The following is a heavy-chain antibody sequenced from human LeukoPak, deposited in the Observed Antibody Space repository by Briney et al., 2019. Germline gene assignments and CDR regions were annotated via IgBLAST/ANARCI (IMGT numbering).Heavy chain of an antibody. J-gene: IGHJ6*02. CDR1: KDTFDNYW. CDR2: IYPDDSDT. CDR3: ARAGDYGDYYYYGMDV. D-gene: IGHD4-17*01. Sequence: GESLKISCNGSKDTFDNYWIGWVRQMPGKGLDWMGIIYPDDSDTRYSPSFQGQVTISADKSINTAFLQWGSLKASDTAMYYCARAGDYGDYYYYGMDVWGQGTTVTVSS. V-gene: IGHV5-51*01.